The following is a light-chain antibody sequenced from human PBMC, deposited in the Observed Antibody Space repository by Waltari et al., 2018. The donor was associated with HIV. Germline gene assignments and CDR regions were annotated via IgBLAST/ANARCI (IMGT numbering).Light chain of an antibody. CDR1: SSDIGYYDS. V-gene: IGLV2-14*01. Sequence: QSALPQPASVSGSPGQSITISCPGTSSDIGYYDSVYWYQQHPGKAPKLMSYEVNNRPSGISNRFSGSKSGNTASLTIAGLQAEDEADYYCSSHTTSSTLYVFGTGTKVTVL. CDR2: EVN. CDR3: SSHTTSSTLYV. J-gene: IGLJ1*01.